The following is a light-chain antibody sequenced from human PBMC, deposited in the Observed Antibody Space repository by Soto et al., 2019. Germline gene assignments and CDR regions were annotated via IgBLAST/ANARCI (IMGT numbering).Light chain of an antibody. CDR2: DVS. CDR1: TSDVGGYNF. J-gene: IGLJ2*01. Sequence: QSALTQPRSVSGSPGQSVTISCTGTTSDVGGYNFVSWYQQHPGKAPKLIIYDVSDRPSGVPDRFSGSKSGNTASLTISGLQAADEADYYCCSYAGSYTFVLFGGGTKVTVL. CDR3: CSYAGSYTFVL. V-gene: IGLV2-11*01.